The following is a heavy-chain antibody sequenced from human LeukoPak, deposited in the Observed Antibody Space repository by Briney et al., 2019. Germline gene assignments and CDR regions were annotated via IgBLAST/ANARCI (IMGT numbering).Heavy chain of an antibody. Sequence: GEPLKISCKGSGYSFTSYWIGWVRQMPGKGLEWMGIIYPGDSDTKYSPSFQGQVTISADKSISTAYPQWSSLKASDTAMYYCARRSSSWDRYDNWGQGTLVTVSS. J-gene: IGHJ4*02. V-gene: IGHV5-51*01. CDR1: GYSFTSYW. CDR2: IYPGDSDT. CDR3: ARRSSSWDRYDN. D-gene: IGHD6-13*01.